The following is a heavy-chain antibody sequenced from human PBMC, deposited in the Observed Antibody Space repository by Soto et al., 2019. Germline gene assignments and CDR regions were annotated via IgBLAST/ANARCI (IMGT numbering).Heavy chain of an antibody. V-gene: IGHV3-30*03. Sequence: QVQLVESGGGVVQPGGSLRLSCAASGFPFTTYGMHWVREGPGKGLEWVAVISYDGSNKYYADSVKGRFTISRDNSKNTLYLQINSLRPEDTALYYCVGGQYYFDYRGQGTLVTVSS. CDR2: ISYDGSNK. CDR1: GFPFTTYG. CDR3: VGGQYYFDY. J-gene: IGHJ4*02. D-gene: IGHD3-10*01.